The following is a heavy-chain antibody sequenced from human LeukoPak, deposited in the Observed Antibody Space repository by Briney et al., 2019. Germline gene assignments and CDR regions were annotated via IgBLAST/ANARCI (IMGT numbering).Heavy chain of an antibody. J-gene: IGHJ4*02. CDR3: ASDFLEWLLLY. CDR2: IIPIFGTA. Sequence: ASVKVSCKASGGTFSSYAISWVRQAPGQGLEWMGGIIPIFGTANYAQKFQGRVTITADESTSTAYMELSSLRSEDTAVYYCASDFLEWLLLYWGQGTLITVSS. CDR1: GGTFSSYA. D-gene: IGHD3-3*01. V-gene: IGHV1-69*13.